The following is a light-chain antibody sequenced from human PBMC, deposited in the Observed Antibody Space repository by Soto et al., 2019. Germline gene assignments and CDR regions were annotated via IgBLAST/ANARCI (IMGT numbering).Light chain of an antibody. CDR1: QSVSSN. CDR2: GAS. CDR3: QLYGISPH. J-gene: IGKJ1*01. Sequence: EIVMTQSPATLSVSPGERATLSCRASQSVSSNLAWYQQKPGPAPRLLIYGASTRATGIPASFSGTGSGTDFTPTINRLEPEDFAVYYCQLYGISPHFGQGTTVDIK. V-gene: IGKV3-15*01.